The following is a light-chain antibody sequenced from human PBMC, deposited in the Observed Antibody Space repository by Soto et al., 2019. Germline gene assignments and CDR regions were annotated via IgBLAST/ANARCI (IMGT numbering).Light chain of an antibody. CDR2: DAS. CDR1: QTVSGSQ. Sequence: EIELTHSPGTLSLSPGHRGPLXWRASQTVSGSQLAWYQQRPGQPPRLLIFDASRRATGIPERFSGSGSGTDFILTISRLEPEDFAVYYCQQYGGSPWTFGQGTKV. J-gene: IGKJ1*01. CDR3: QQYGGSPWT. V-gene: IGKV3-20*01.